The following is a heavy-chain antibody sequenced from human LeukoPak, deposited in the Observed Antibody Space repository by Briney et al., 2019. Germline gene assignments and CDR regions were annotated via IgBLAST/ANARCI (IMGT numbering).Heavy chain of an antibody. CDR2: INANSGDT. CDR3: AGEISGYSDY. D-gene: IGHD3-22*01. V-gene: IGHV1-2*02. Sequence: ASVKVSCKASGYTFTGYYMPWGRQAPGQGLEWMGWINANSGDTKYAQKFQGRVTMTRDTSISTAYMELSRLRSDDTAMYYCAGEISGYSDYWGQGTLVTVSS. CDR1: GYTFTGYY. J-gene: IGHJ4*02.